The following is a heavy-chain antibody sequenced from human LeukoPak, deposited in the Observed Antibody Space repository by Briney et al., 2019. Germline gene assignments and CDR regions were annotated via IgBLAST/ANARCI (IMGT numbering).Heavy chain of an antibody. J-gene: IGHJ4*02. CDR2: IYYSGST. V-gene: IGHV4-59*01. Sequence: SETLSLACTVSGGSISSYYWSWIRQPPGKGLEWIGYIYYSGSTNYNPSLKSRVTISVDTSKNQFSLKLSSVTAADTAVYYCARVPQTYYYGSRSPYYFDYWGQGTLVTVSS. CDR1: GGSISSYY. D-gene: IGHD3-10*01. CDR3: ARVPQTYYYGSRSPYYFDY.